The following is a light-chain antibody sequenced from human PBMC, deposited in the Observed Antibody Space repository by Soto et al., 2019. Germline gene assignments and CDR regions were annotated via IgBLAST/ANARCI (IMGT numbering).Light chain of an antibody. CDR1: QTVNY. CDR2: DAS. V-gene: IGKV3-11*01. Sequence: IVLTRSAATLSLSPGESATLSCRASQTVNYLAWYQQKPGQAPRLLIYDASIRATGIPARFSGSGSGTDFTLAISNLEPEDFAVYYCQQRGTWPPLTFGGGTKVEIK. CDR3: QQRGTWPPLT. J-gene: IGKJ4*01.